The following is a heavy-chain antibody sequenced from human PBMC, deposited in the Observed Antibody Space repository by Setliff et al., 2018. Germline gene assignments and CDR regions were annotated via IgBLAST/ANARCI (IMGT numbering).Heavy chain of an antibody. CDR3: AKPQVELRWGFES. CDR1: TFPFSNYG. V-gene: IGHV3-23*01. CDR2: ISASGDRNT. Sequence: LRLSCAASTFPFSNYGVTWVRQAPGKGPQWVASISASGDRNTFYTDSVKGRFTIFRDGSKNTLFLQMTSLRAEDTAVYYCAKPQVELRWGFESWGQGTPVTVSS. D-gene: IGHD1-7*01. J-gene: IGHJ4*02.